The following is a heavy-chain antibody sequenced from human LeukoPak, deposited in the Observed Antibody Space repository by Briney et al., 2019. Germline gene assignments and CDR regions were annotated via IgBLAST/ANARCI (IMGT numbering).Heavy chain of an antibody. V-gene: IGHV3-30-3*01. CDR1: GFTFSSYA. CDR3: ARSQKGYFDY. CDR2: ISYDGSNK. J-gene: IGHJ4*02. Sequence: PGGSLRLSCAASGFTFSSYAMHWVRQAPGKGLEWVAVISYDGSNKYYADSVKGRFTISRDNSKNTLYLQMNSLRAEDTAVYYCARSQKGYFDYWGQGTLVTVSS.